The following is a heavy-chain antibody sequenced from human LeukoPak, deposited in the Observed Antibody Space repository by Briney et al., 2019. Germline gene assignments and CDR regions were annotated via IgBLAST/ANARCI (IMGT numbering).Heavy chain of an antibody. V-gene: IGHV3-7*01. CDR1: GFTFSSYW. CDR2: MKQDGSER. J-gene: IGHJ6*02. CDR3: ARDGGVTGSWYAYYYGMDV. Sequence: GGSLRLSCPVSGFTFSSYWMHWVRQAPGKGLEWVANMKQDGSERYYVDSVKGRFTISRDNAKNSLYLQMNSLRAEDTAVYYCARDGGVTGSWYAYYYGMDVWGQGTTVTVSS. D-gene: IGHD6-13*01.